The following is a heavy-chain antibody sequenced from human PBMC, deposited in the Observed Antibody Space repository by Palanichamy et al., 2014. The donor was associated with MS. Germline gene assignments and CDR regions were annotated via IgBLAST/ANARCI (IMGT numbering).Heavy chain of an antibody. D-gene: IGHD1-1*01. Sequence: EEQLVEVWGRTWYSLGGPVRLSCAASGFTFSSYSMNWVRQAPGKGLEWVSYISSSSSTIYYADSVKGRFTISRDNAKSSLSLQMNGLRAEDTAVYYCVRMETVRHLWGQGTLVTVSS. V-gene: IGHV3-48*01. CDR2: ISSSSSTI. CDR1: GFTFSSYS. J-gene: IGHJ5*02. CDR3: VRMETVRHL.